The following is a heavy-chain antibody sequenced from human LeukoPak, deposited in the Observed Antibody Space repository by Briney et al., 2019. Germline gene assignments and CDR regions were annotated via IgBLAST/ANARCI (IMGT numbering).Heavy chain of an antibody. J-gene: IGHJ4*02. V-gene: IGHV3-48*04. CDR3: ARRRDSGSLQHFDY. CDR2: ISSSSSTI. Sequence: GGSLRLSCAASGFTFSSYSMNWVRQAPGKGLEWVSYISSSSSTIYYADSVKGRLTISRDNAKNSLYLQMNSLRAEDTAVYYCARRRDSGSLQHFDYWGQGTLVTVSS. D-gene: IGHD1-26*01. CDR1: GFTFSSYS.